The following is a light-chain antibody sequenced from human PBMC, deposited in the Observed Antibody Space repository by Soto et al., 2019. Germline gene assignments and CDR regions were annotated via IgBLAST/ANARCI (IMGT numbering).Light chain of an antibody. J-gene: IGKJ3*01. CDR1: QDIKSS. V-gene: IGKV1-33*01. CDR2: DAS. CDR3: QQYDNFPFT. Sequence: DIRMTQSPSSLSASVGDRVTITCQASQDIKSSLNWFQQKSGKAPRLLVYDASNLETGVTSRFSGSGSGTDFTFTIRSLQPEDTATYFCQQYDNFPFTFGPGTKVDI.